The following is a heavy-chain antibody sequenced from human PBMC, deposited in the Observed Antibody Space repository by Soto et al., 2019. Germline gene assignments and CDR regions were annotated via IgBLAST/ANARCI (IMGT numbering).Heavy chain of an antibody. Sequence: PSETLSLTCTVSGGSIPGGSISSTTYYWGWMRQPPGKGLEWIASFFIGGNTYYNPSLKSRVTTSVDTSKNQFSLKLSSVTAADTAVYFCARPTRVAGTGAEYFQHWGQGTLVTVSS. J-gene: IGHJ1*01. CDR1: GGSIPGGSISSTTYY. V-gene: IGHV4-39*01. D-gene: IGHD6-19*01. CDR2: FFIGGNT. CDR3: ARPTRVAGTGAEYFQH.